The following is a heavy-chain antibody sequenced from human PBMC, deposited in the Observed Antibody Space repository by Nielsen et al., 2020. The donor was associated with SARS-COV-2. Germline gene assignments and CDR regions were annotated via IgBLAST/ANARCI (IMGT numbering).Heavy chain of an antibody. CDR1: GFTFSDYY. V-gene: IGHV3-23*01. CDR3: AKDRDFWSGQGAFDI. D-gene: IGHD3-3*01. CDR2: ISGSGGST. J-gene: IGHJ3*02. Sequence: GGSLRLSCAASGFTFSDYYMSWVRQAPGKGLEWVSAISGSGGSTYYADSVKGRFTISRDNSKNTLYLQMNSLRAEDTAVYYCAKDRDFWSGQGAFDIWGQGTMVTVSS.